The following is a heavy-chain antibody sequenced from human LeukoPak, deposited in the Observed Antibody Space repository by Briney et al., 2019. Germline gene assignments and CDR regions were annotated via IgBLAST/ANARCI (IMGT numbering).Heavy chain of an antibody. D-gene: IGHD1-1*01. V-gene: IGHV3-30-3*01. Sequence: GGSLRLSCAASGFTFSSYAMHWVRQAPGKGLEWVAVISYDGSNKYYADSVKGRFTISRDNSKNTLYLQMNSLRAEDTAVYYCARARNDADAFDIWGQGTMVTVSS. CDR2: ISYDGSNK. CDR1: GFTFSSYA. J-gene: IGHJ3*02. CDR3: ARARNDADAFDI.